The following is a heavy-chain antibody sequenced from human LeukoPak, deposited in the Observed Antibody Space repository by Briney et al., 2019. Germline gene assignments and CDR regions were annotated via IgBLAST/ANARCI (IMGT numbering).Heavy chain of an antibody. V-gene: IGHV4-39*07. CDR2: IYYSGST. D-gene: IGHD1-26*01. J-gene: IGHJ4*02. CDR3: ARSYSGSYPIDY. CDR1: AGSISSSSYY. Sequence: SETLSLTCTVSAGSISSSSYYWGWIRQPPGKGLEWIGSIYYSGSTYYNPSLKSRVSMSVDTSKNQFSLKLSSVTAADTALYYCARSYSGSYPIDYWGQGTLVTVSS.